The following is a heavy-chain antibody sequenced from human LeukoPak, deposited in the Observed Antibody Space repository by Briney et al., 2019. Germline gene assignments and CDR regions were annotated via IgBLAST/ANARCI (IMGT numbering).Heavy chain of an antibody. J-gene: IGHJ3*02. CDR3: ARGRYCSADICSGGDAFDI. V-gene: IGHV4-4*07. CDR2: IYTRGST. Sequence: SETLSLTCTVSGGSINNYYWSWIRQPAGKGLEWIGRIYTRGSTNYNPSLKSRVTMSVDTSKNQFSQKLSSVTAADTAVYYCARGRYCSADICSGGDAFDIWGQGTMVSVSS. CDR1: GGSINNYY. D-gene: IGHD2-15*01.